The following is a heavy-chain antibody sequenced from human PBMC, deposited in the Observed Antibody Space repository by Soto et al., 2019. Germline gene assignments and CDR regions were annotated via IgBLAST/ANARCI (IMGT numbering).Heavy chain of an antibody. CDR1: GFTFSSYA. CDR3: AKDLCSSTSCYVASYYFYYGMDV. Sequence: GGSLRLSCAASGFTFSSYAMSWVRQAPGKGLEWVSSISGSGGYTYYADSVKGRFTISRDNSNNTLYLQMNSLRAEDTALYYCAKDLCSSTSCYVASYYFYYGMDVWGQGTTVTVSS. V-gene: IGHV3-23*01. D-gene: IGHD2-2*01. J-gene: IGHJ6*02. CDR2: ISGSGGYT.